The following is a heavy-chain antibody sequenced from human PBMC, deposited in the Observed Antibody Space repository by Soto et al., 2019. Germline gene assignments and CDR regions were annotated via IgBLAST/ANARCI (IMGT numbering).Heavy chain of an antibody. CDR3: KVQYYYGSGNVY. CDR2: IRSKAHGGTT. Sequence: GGSLRLSCTASGFTFGDYAMSWFRQAPGKGLEWVGFIRSKAHGGTTEYAASVKGRFTISRDDSKSIAYLQMNSLKTEDTAVYYCKVQYYYGSGNVYWGQGTLVTVSS. CDR1: GFTFGDYA. D-gene: IGHD3-10*01. V-gene: IGHV3-49*03. J-gene: IGHJ4*02.